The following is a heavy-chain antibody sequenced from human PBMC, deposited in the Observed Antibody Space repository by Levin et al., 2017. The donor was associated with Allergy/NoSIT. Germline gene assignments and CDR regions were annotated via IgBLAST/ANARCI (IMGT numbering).Heavy chain of an antibody. CDR3: ARDNLGPWGGSAY. Sequence: GESLKISCAASGFTFSSYSMNWVRQAPGKGLEWVSYISSSSSTIYYADSVKGRFTISRDNAKNSLYLQMNSLRAEDTAVYYCARDNLGPWGGSAYWGQGTLVTVSS. CDR1: GFTFSSYS. V-gene: IGHV3-48*01. CDR2: ISSSSSTI. D-gene: IGHD7-27*01. J-gene: IGHJ4*02.